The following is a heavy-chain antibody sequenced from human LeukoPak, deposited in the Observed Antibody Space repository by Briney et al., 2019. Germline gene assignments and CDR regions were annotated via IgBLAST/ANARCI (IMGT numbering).Heavy chain of an antibody. CDR3: ARGTRVELPRYYYHGMDV. J-gene: IGHJ6*02. V-gene: IGHV3-53*01. CDR1: GFTVSSDY. CDR2: IQSGGTT. D-gene: IGHD3-10*01. Sequence: PGGSLRLSCAASGFTVSSDYMNWVRQAPGKGLEWVSVIQSGGTTYYADSVKGRFTASRDNSKNTVYLQMNSLRAEDTAVYYCARGTRVELPRYYYHGMDVWGQGTTVSVSS.